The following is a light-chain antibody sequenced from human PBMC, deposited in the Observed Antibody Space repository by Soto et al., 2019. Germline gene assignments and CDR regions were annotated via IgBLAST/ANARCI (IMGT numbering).Light chain of an antibody. V-gene: IGLV2-8*01. CDR2: EVN. J-gene: IGLJ2*01. CDR1: SSDVGAYNY. Sequence: QSALTQPPSASGSPGQSVTISCTGTSSDVGAYNYVSWYQQHPGKAPKLMIYEVNKRPSGVPDRFSGSKSGNTASLTVSGIQAEDEADYFCSSYVGNNNLVFGGGTKLTV. CDR3: SSYVGNNNLV.